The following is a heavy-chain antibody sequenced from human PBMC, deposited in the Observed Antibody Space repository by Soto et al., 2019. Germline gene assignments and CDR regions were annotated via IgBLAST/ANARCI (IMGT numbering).Heavy chain of an antibody. CDR1: GYTFTGYY. CDR2: INPNSGGT. V-gene: IGHV1-2*04. Sequence: ASVKVSCKASGYTFTGYYMHWVRQAPGQGPEWMGWINPNSGGTNYAQKFQGWVTMTRDTSISTAYMELSRLRSDDTAVYYCARGYSSSWYVPFDYWGQGTLVTVSS. J-gene: IGHJ4*02. CDR3: ARGYSSSWYVPFDY. D-gene: IGHD6-13*01.